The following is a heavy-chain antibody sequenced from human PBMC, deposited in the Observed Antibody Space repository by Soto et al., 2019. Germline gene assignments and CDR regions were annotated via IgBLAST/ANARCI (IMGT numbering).Heavy chain of an antibody. Sequence: PGESLNISCQASGYSFTAYWITWVRQMPGKGLEWMATIDPSDSYVDYSPSFRGHVTFSVDRSITTVYLQWNSLKASDSAMYFCTRRASSSFYHFDFWGQGALVTVS. V-gene: IGHV5-10-1*01. CDR3: TRRASSSFYHFDF. CDR2: IDPSDSYV. J-gene: IGHJ4*02. D-gene: IGHD2-2*01. CDR1: GYSFTAYW.